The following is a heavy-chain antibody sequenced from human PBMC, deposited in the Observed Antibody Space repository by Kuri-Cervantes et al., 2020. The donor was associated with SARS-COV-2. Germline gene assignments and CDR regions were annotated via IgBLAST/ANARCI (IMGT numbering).Heavy chain of an antibody. V-gene: IGHV4-34*01. J-gene: IGHJ4*02. CDR3: ARLGRIDPVGY. CDR1: GGSFSGYY. D-gene: IGHD2-15*01. Sequence: SETLSLTCAVYGGSFSGYYWSWIRQPPGKGLEWIGEINHSGSTNYNPSLKSRVTISLDTSKDHFSLKLSSVTAADTAVYYCARLGRIDPVGYWGQGTLVTVSS. CDR2: INHSGST.